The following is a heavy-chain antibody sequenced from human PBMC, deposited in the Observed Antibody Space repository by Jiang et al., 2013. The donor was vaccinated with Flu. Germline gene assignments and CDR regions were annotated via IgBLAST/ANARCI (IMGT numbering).Heavy chain of an antibody. CDR2: ISHIGR. J-gene: IGHJ4*02. D-gene: IGHD4-17*01. V-gene: IGHV4-59*01. CDR3: ARARNDYGDSRTGIDN. Sequence: DWIGYISHIGRQLQPSLESRVNISIDTSRNQFSLKLASVTAADTAVYYCARARNDYGDSRTGIDNWGQGILVTVSS.